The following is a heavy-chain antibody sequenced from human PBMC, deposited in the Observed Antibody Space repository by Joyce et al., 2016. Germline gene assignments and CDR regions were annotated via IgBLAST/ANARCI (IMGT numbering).Heavy chain of an antibody. CDR3: AKGRGSDTSCYDY. D-gene: IGHD2-2*01. Sequence: EVQLLESGGGLVQPGGSLRLSCAASGFSFSSYAMCWVRQAPGQGLEWVATISGGSGTTYHADSVKGRFTISRDSSKNTLYLQVNSLRAEDTALYYCAKGRGSDTSCYDYWGQGTLVTVSS. CDR2: ISGGSGTT. V-gene: IGHV3-23*01. CDR1: GFSFSSYA. J-gene: IGHJ4*02.